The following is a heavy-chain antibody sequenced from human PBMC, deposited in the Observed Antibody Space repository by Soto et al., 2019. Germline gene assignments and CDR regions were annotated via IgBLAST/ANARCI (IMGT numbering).Heavy chain of an antibody. J-gene: IGHJ4*02. CDR3: ARVRLDYSDSSGYFFLWDY. V-gene: IGHV1-18*01. Sequence: ASVKVSCKASGYTFTTYGITWVRQAPGQGLEWMGWISAYNSNTDYAQKFKGRVTMTTDTSTSTAYMDLRSLRSDDTAVYFCARVRLDYSDSSGYFFLWDYWGQ. CDR2: ISAYNSNT. CDR1: GYTFTTYG. D-gene: IGHD3-22*01.